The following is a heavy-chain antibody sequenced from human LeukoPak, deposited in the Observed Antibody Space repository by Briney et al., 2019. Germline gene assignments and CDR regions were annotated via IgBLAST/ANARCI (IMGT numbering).Heavy chain of an antibody. CDR1: GFTFSSYG. D-gene: IGHD6-19*01. CDR2: IWYDGSNK. V-gene: IGHV3-33*01. CDR3: ARDRNSWLVPFRRALDY. Sequence: GGSLRLSCAASGFTFSSYGMHWVRQAPGKGLEWVAVIWYDGSNKYYADSVKGRFTISRDNSKNTLYLQMNSLRAEDTAVYYCARDRNSWLVPFRRALDYWGQGTLVTVSS. J-gene: IGHJ4*02.